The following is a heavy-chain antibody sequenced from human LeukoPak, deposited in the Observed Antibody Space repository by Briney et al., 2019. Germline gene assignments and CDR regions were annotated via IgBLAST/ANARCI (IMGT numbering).Heavy chain of an antibody. V-gene: IGHV3-21*01. J-gene: IGHJ6*02. Sequence: GGSLRLSCAASGFTFSTYSMTWVRQAPGKGLEWVSSISSSSTYIDYADSVKGRFTISRDNARSSLYLQMNSLRAEDTAVYYCARLTVPAAVGPYYYSGMDVWGQGTTVTVSS. D-gene: IGHD2-2*01. CDR2: ISSSSTYI. CDR1: GFTFSTYS. CDR3: ARLTVPAAVGPYYYSGMDV.